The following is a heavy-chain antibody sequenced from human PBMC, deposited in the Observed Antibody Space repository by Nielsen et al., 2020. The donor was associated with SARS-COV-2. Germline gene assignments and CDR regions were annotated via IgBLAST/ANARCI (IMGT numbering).Heavy chain of an antibody. Sequence: GESLKISCAASGFTFSSYSMNWVRQAPDKGLEWVAVISYDGSNKYYADSVKGRFTISRDNSKNTLYLQMNSLRAEDTAVYYCAKVEYSSSSDYYYYYYMDVWGKGTTVTVSS. J-gene: IGHJ6*03. D-gene: IGHD6-6*01. CDR1: GFTFSSYS. V-gene: IGHV3-30*18. CDR2: ISYDGSNK. CDR3: AKVEYSSSSDYYYYYYMDV.